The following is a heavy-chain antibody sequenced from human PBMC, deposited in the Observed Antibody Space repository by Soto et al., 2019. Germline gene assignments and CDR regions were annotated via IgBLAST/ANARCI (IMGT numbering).Heavy chain of an antibody. CDR2: ISPNSGGT. Sequence: QVQLVQSGAEVKKPGASVKVSCKASGYTFTDYYLHWVRQAPGQGLEWMGWISPNSGGTYYAQKFQGRVTMTRETSSSKVYMELSRRRSDDTAVYYWARDARSGYDYHSSAYWGQGTLVTVSS. J-gene: IGHJ4*02. V-gene: IGHV1-2*02. CDR1: GYTFTDYY. D-gene: IGHD5-12*01. CDR3: ARDARSGYDYHSSAY.